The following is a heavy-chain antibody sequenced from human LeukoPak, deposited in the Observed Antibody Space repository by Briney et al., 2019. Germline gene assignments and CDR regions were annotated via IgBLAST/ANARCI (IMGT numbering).Heavy chain of an antibody. CDR2: IYYSGST. J-gene: IGHJ4*02. D-gene: IGHD1-26*01. V-gene: IGHV4-59*08. CDR3: ARLVGATRIDY. CDR1: GGSISVYY. Sequence: PSETLSLTCTVSGGSISVYYWSWIRQPPGKGLEWIGYIYYSGSTNYNPSLKSRVIISVDTPKNQFSLNLSSVTAADTAVYYCARLVGATRIDYWGQGTLVIVSS.